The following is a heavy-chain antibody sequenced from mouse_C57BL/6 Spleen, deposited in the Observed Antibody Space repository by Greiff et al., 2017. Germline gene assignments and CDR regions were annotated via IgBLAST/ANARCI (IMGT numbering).Heavy chain of an antibody. CDR3: ARGGYEYAMDY. Sequence: VKLVESGPELVKPGASVKISCKASGYSFSSSWMNWVKQRPGKGLEWIGRIYPGDGDTNYNGKFKGKATLTADKSSSTAYMQLSSLTSEDSAVYFCARGGYEYAMDYWGQGTSVTVSS. CDR1: GYSFSSSW. V-gene: IGHV1-82*01. D-gene: IGHD2-10*02. J-gene: IGHJ4*01. CDR2: IYPGDGDT.